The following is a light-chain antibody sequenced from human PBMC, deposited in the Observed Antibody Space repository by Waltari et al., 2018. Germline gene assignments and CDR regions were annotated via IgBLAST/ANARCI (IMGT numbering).Light chain of an antibody. Sequence: DIQMTQSPSTLSASVGDRVTVPCRARQNITKWLAWYQQKPGKAPNLLIYDASTLQSGVPSRFSGSGFGTEFTLAISSLQPEDFATYFCQHYNTYPPTFGQGTRVELK. CDR2: DAS. CDR3: QHYNTYPPT. CDR1: QNITKW. J-gene: IGKJ1*01. V-gene: IGKV1-5*01.